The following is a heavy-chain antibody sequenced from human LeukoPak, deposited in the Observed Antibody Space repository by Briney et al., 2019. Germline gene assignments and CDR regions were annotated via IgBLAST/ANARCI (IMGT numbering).Heavy chain of an antibody. CDR3: ARHDISLYDSSGLLGSDAFDI. V-gene: IGHV5-51*01. CDR2: IYPGDFDT. CDR1: GYSFTSYW. J-gene: IGHJ3*02. D-gene: IGHD3-22*01. Sequence: GESLKISCKGSGYSFTSYWIGWVRQMPGKGLEWMGIIYPGDFDTRYSPSFQGQVTISADKSISTAYLQWSSLKASDTAMYYCARHDISLYDSSGLLGSDAFDIWGQGTMVTVSS.